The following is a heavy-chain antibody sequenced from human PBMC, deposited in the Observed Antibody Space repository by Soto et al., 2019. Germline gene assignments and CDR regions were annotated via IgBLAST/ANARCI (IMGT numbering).Heavy chain of an antibody. D-gene: IGHD4-17*01. Sequence: QVQLQESGPGLVKPSGTLSLTCAVSGGSISSSNWWSWVRQPPGKGREWIGEIYHSGSTNYNPSLKSRVTISVDKSKNQFSLKLSSVTAADTAVYYCAIYDYGDYESHFDYWGQGTLVTVSS. CDR3: AIYDYGDYESHFDY. V-gene: IGHV4-4*02. J-gene: IGHJ4*02. CDR1: GGSISSSNW. CDR2: IYHSGST.